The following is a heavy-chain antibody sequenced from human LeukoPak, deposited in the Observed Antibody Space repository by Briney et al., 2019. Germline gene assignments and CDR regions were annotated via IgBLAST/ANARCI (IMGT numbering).Heavy chain of an antibody. CDR1: GYTFTSYY. CDR3: ASRLGPTGSDY. J-gene: IGHJ4*02. D-gene: IGHD1-26*01. CDR2: INPNSGGT. V-gene: IGHV1-2*04. Sequence: ASVKVSCKASGYTFTSYYIHWVRQAPGQGLEWMGWINPNSGGTNYAQESQGWVTMTRDTSISTAYMDLNSLRSDDTAMYYCASRLGPTGSDYWGQGTLVTVSS.